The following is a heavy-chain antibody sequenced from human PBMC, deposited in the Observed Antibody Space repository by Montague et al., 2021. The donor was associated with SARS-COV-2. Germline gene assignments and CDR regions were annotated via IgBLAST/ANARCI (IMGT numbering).Heavy chain of an antibody. CDR1: GGSFSGYY. CDR2: INHSGST. Sequence: SETLSLTCAVYGGSFSGYYWSWIRQPPGKGLEWIGEINHSGSTNYNPSLKSRVTISVDTSENQFSLKLSSVTAADTAVYYCARHPLGYCSSTSCYVGWGQGTLVTVSS. CDR3: ARHPLGYCSSTSCYVG. D-gene: IGHD2-2*01. J-gene: IGHJ4*02. V-gene: IGHV4-34*01.